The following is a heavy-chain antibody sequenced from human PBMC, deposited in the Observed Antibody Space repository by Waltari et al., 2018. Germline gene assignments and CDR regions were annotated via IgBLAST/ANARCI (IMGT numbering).Heavy chain of an antibody. Sequence: EVQLVESGGGLVKPGGSLRLSCAGSEFTFSSYYMHWVRQAPGNGLEWVALISGCINYQESGDPLKGRFTIPRDNGKSSLYLQMNSLRAEDTAVYFCARDGGLLPSYFQHWGQGALVTVSS. CDR3: ARDGGLLPSYFQH. V-gene: IGHV3-21*01. CDR2: ISGCINYQ. J-gene: IGHJ1*01. D-gene: IGHD3-10*01. CDR1: EFTFSSYY.